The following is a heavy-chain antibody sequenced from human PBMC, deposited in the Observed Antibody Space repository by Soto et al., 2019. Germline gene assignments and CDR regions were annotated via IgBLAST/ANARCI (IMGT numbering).Heavy chain of an antibody. Sequence: QVQLQESGPGLVKPSQTLSLTCTVSGGSISSGGYYWSWIRQHPGKGLEWIGYIYYSGFTYYNPSLTSRVTISVDTSKNQFSLKLSSVTAADTAVYYCAIGRTVTELIDYWGQGTLVTVSS. J-gene: IGHJ4*02. CDR3: AIGRTVTELIDY. CDR2: IYYSGFT. CDR1: GGSISSGGYY. V-gene: IGHV4-31*03. D-gene: IGHD4-17*01.